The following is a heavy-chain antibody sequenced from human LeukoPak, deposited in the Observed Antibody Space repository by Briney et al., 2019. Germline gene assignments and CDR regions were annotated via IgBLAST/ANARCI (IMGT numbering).Heavy chain of an antibody. CDR2: LWHYGSLQ. CDR1: GFTVTSCG. CDR3: AKGTYGRSGDYRTYFDT. V-gene: IGHV3-33*03. J-gene: IGHJ4*02. Sequence: GESLTLSCAVSGFTVTSCGIHWVRQPPPTGLERVSLLWHYGSLQYYSDSVEGRFTLSRDTSKNTVYLQMDNLRAEDTAVYYCAKGTYGRSGDYRTYFDTWGQGTLDIVSS. D-gene: IGHD3-22*01.